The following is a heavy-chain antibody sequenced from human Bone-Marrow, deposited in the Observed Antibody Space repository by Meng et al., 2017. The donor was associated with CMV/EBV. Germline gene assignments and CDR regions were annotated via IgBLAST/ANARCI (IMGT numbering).Heavy chain of an antibody. Sequence: EVQRVESGGGLVQPGGSLRLSCADSGFTFSSYWMHWVRQVPGEGLVWVSRINEDGSFTSYAGSVKGRFTISRDNAKNTLYLQMNTLRVDDSAVYYCGRDLTGERDQWGQGTLVTVSS. J-gene: IGHJ4*02. V-gene: IGHV3-74*03. CDR2: INEDGSFT. CDR3: GRDLTGERDQ. D-gene: IGHD7-27*01. CDR1: GFTFSSYW.